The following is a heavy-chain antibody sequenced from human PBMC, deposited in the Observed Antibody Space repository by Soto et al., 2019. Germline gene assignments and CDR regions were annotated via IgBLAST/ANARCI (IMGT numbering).Heavy chain of an antibody. CDR2: ISSSSSYI. D-gene: IGHD3-22*01. CDR1: ECNCVDLA. Sequence: GVPRILWYAASECNCVDLAVHWILKAPGEGLEWVSSISSSSSYIYYAVSVKGRFTISRDTAKNSLYLQMNSLRAEDTAVYYCARDGPRQYYYDSSGSDYWGKGTLVTVSS. V-gene: IGHV3-21*01. CDR3: ARDGPRQYYYDSSGSDY. J-gene: IGHJ4*02.